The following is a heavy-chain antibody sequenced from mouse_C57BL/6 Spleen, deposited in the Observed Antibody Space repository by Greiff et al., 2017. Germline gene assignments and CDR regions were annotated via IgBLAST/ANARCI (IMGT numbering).Heavy chain of an antibody. CDR2: FYPGSGSI. J-gene: IGHJ1*03. D-gene: IGHD1-1*01. V-gene: IGHV1-62-2*01. Sequence: VQLQQSGAELVKPGASVKLSCKASGYTFTEYTIHWVKQRSGQGLEWIGWFYPGSGSIKYNEKFKDKATLTADKSSSTVYMELSRLTSEDSAVYFCARHEEDYYGSSYSWYFDVWGTGTTVTVSS. CDR3: ARHEEDYYGSSYSWYFDV. CDR1: GYTFTEYT.